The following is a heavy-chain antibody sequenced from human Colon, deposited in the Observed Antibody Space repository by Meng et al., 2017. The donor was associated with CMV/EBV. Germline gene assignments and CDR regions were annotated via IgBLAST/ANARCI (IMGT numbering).Heavy chain of an antibody. CDR1: GFTFSNAW. D-gene: IGHD3-3*01. CDR3: ARIITAYYDFWSGPRGAFDI. V-gene: IGHV3-11*04. J-gene: IGHJ3*02. CDR2: ISSSGSTI. Sequence: GGSLRLSCAASGFTFSNAWMSWVRQAPGKGLEWVSYISSSGSTIYYADSVKGRFTISRDNAKNSLYLQMNSLRAEDTAVYYCARIITAYYDFWSGPRGAFDIWGQGTMVTVSS.